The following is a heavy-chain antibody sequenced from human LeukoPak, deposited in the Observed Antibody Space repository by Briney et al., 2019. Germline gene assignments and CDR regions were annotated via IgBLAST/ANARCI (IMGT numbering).Heavy chain of an antibody. Sequence: SETLSLTCAVYNESLNGYYWSWIRQPPGKGLEWIGEMNDSGRTTYNPSLESRATISAERSKNQFSLKLTSVTAADTAVYYCASGSWSRRFAPWGQGTLVTVSS. CDR1: NESLNGYY. V-gene: IGHV4-34*01. D-gene: IGHD1-14*01. CDR2: MNDSGRT. J-gene: IGHJ5*02. CDR3: ASGSWSRRFAP.